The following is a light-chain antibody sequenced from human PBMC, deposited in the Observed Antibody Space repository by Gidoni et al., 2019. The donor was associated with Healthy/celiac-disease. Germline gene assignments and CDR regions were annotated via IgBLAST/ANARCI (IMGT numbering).Light chain of an antibody. Sequence: DFHMPQSPSSLSASVGDRVTITCRASQSISSYLNWYQQKPGKAPKLLIYAASSLQSGVPSRFSGSGSGTDFTLTISSLQPEDFATYYCQQSYSTLITFGQGTRLEIK. J-gene: IGKJ5*01. V-gene: IGKV1-39*01. CDR2: AAS. CDR1: QSISSY. CDR3: QQSYSTLIT.